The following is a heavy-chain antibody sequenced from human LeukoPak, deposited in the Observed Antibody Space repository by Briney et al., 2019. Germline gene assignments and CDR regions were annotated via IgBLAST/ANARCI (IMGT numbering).Heavy chain of an antibody. CDR2: ISSSSSYI. Sequence: PGGPLRLSCAASGFPFSSHSMNWVPQAPGKALECVSSISSSSSYIYYADSVKGRFTISRDNARNSLYLQMNSLRAKDTAVYYCVGWSDYWGQGTLVTVSS. CDR1: GFPFSSHS. CDR3: VGWSDY. J-gene: IGHJ4*02. D-gene: IGHD2-15*01. V-gene: IGHV3-21*01.